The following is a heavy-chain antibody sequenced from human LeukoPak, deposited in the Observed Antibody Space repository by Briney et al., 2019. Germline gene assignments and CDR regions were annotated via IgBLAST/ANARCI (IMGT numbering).Heavy chain of an antibody. V-gene: IGHV3-48*01. CDR2: ISSSSSTI. Sequence: PGGSLRLSCAASGFTFSGYSMNWVRQAPGKGLEWVSYISSSSSTIYYADSVKGRFTISRDNAKNSLYLQMNSLRAEDTAVYYCARAGEYYDIDYWGQGTLVTVSS. CDR1: GFTFSGYS. D-gene: IGHD3-9*01. CDR3: ARAGEYYDIDY. J-gene: IGHJ4*02.